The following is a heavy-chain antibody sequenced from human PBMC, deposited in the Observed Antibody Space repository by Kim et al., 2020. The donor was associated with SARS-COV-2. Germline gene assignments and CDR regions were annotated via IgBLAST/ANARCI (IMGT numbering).Heavy chain of an antibody. Sequence: GGSLRLSCAASGFTFSSYGMHWVRQAPGKGLEWVAVISYDGSNKYYADSVKGRFTISRDNSKNTLYLQMNSLRAEDTAVYYCAKDPDWNYDLHDYYDSSGYHRGFDYWGQGTLVTVSS. CDR1: GFTFSSYG. CDR3: AKDPDWNYDLHDYYDSSGYHRGFDY. V-gene: IGHV3-30*18. CDR2: ISYDGSNK. J-gene: IGHJ4*02. D-gene: IGHD3-22*01.